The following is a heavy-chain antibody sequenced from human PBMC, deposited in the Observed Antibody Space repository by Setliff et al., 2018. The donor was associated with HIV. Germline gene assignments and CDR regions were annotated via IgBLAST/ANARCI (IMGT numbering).Heavy chain of an antibody. CDR3: ARAPITIFGVIIIPVYFDY. CDR1: GYSISSGYY. D-gene: IGHD3-3*01. J-gene: IGHJ4*02. CDR2: FYHSGST. V-gene: IGHV4-38-2*01. Sequence: SETLSLTCAVSGYSISSGYYWGWVRQPPEKGLEWIGSFYHSGSTYYNPSLKSRVTTSVDTSKNQFSLKLSSVTAADTAVYYCARAPITIFGVIIIPVYFDYWGQGTLVTVSS.